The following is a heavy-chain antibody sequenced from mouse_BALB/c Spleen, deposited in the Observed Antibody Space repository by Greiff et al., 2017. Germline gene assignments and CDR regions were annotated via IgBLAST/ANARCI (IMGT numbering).Heavy chain of an antibody. CDR1: GFSLTGYG. CDR3: ARRLRPYAMDY. D-gene: IGHD2-2*01. J-gene: IGHJ4*01. Sequence: VQRVESGPGLVAPSQSLSITCTVSGFSLTGYGVNWVRQPPGKGLEWLGMIWGDGSTDYNSALKSRLSISKDNSKSQVFLKMNSLQTDDTARYYCARRLRPYAMDYWGQGTSVTVSS. CDR2: IWGDGST. V-gene: IGHV2-6-7*01.